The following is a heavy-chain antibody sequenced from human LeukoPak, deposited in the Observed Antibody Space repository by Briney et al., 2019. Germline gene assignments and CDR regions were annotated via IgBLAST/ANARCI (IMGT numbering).Heavy chain of an antibody. Sequence: GGSLRLSCAASGFMFPDYGMNWVRQVPGKGLEWVSGINWDASSTNHADSVKGRFTISRDNAKNSLYLQMDTLRAEDTALYYCARDFKYCTGGVCYFTAVADYWGQGTLVTVTS. CDR3: ARDFKYCTGGVCYFTAVADY. CDR1: GFMFPDYG. D-gene: IGHD2-8*02. V-gene: IGHV3-20*04. CDR2: INWDASST. J-gene: IGHJ4*02.